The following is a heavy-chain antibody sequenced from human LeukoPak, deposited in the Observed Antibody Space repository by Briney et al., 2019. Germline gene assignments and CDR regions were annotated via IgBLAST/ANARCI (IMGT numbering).Heavy chain of an antibody. V-gene: IGHV3-23*01. J-gene: IGHJ4*02. CDR1: GFTFDYSA. CDR2: INTGDIT. Sequence: GGSLRLSCAASGFTFDYSAMTWVREAPEKGLEWVSTINTGDITFYANSVKGRFTISRDNSKNALFLQMNSLRAEDTAIYYCVKGGFTYYDDWGQGTLVTVSS. CDR3: VKGGFTYYDD. D-gene: IGHD3-22*01.